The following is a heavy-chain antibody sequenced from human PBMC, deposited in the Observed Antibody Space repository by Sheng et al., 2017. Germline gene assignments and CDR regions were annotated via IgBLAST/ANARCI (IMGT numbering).Heavy chain of an antibody. V-gene: IGHV1-2*02. CDR2: MTPSSGGT. J-gene: IGHJ4*02. D-gene: IGHD2-2*01. CDR1: GYTFTGYY. Sequence: QVQVVQSGAEVKNPGASVKVSCKTSGYTFTGYYIHWVRQAPGQGLEWMGGMTPSSGGTNYAQKFQGRVTMTRDTSISTAYMELSMLTSDDTAVFYCARGREGTSYWSPLDYWGQGTLVTVSS. CDR3: ARGREGTSYWSPLDY.